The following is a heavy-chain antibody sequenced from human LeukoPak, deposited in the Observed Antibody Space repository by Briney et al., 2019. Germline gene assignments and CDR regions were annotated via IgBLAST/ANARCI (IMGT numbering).Heavy chain of an antibody. D-gene: IGHD3-10*01. CDR3: AITSSPPSYYYGSGSPGARFEP. V-gene: IGHV1-69*01. Sequence: GSSVKVSCKASGGTFSSYAISWVRQAPGQGLEWMGGIFPIFGTANYAQKFQGRVTITADESTSTAYMELSSLRSEDTAVYYCAITSSPPSYYYGSGSPGARFEPWGQGTLVTVSS. CDR2: IFPIFGTA. J-gene: IGHJ5*02. CDR1: GGTFSSYA.